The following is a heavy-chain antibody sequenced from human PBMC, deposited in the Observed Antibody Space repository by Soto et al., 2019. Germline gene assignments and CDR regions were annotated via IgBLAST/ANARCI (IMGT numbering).Heavy chain of an antibody. Sequence: QVQLVQSGAEVKKPGASVKVSCKASGYTFTSYGISWVRQAPGQGLEWMGWISAYNGNTNYAQKLQGRVTMTTDTSTSTAYMELRRLRSDDTAVYYCARGELGYRSGGSCYLVYWGQGTLVTVSS. CDR2: ISAYNGNT. CDR3: ARGELGYRSGGSCYLVY. V-gene: IGHV1-18*01. J-gene: IGHJ4*02. D-gene: IGHD2-15*01. CDR1: GYTFTSYG.